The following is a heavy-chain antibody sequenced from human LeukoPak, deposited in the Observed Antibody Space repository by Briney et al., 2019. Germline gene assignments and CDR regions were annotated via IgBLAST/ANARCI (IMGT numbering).Heavy chain of an antibody. CDR3: ASLVRAAGMGLYFDY. Sequence: GGSLRLSCAAPGFTFSSYSMTWVRQAPGKGLEWVSSISSSSSYIYYADSVKGRFTISRDNAKNSLYLQMNSLRAEDTAVYYCASLVRAAGMGLYFDYWGQGTLVTVSS. J-gene: IGHJ4*02. V-gene: IGHV3-21*01. CDR1: GFTFSSYS. CDR2: ISSSSSYI. D-gene: IGHD6-13*01.